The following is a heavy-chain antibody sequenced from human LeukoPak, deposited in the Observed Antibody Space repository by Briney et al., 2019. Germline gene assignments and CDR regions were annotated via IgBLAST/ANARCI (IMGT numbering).Heavy chain of an antibody. CDR1: GGSISSHY. V-gene: IGHV4-59*11. CDR2: IYYSGST. J-gene: IGHJ4*02. D-gene: IGHD3-3*01. CDR3: SRSQEVYDFWRGYYRYFDY. Sequence: SETLSLTCTVSGGSISSHYWSWIRQPPGKGLEWVGYIYYSGSTNYNPSLKSRVTISVDTSKNQFSLKLSSVTTADTAVYYCSRSQEVYDFWRGYYRYFDYWGQGTLVTVSS.